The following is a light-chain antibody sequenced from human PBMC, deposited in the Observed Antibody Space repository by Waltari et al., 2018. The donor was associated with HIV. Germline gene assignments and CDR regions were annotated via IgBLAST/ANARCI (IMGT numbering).Light chain of an antibody. CDR1: ASNIGAGYD. CDR3: QTYDTDLKTYV. V-gene: IGLV1-40*01. Sequence: QSVLTQPPSVSGAPGQRVIVSCTGSASNIGAGYDVHWYQKLPGTAPKLFINGNNNRPSGVPDRFSVSKSGASASLAITGLQGEDEGDYYCQTYDTDLKTYVFGSGTKVTVL. CDR2: GNN. J-gene: IGLJ1*01.